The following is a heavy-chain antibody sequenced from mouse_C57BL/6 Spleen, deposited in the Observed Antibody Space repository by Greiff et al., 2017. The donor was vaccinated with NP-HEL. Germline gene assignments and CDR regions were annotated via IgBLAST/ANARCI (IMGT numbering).Heavy chain of an antibody. CDR2: IYPGNSDT. J-gene: IGHJ3*01. CDR1: GYTFTSYW. CDR3: NRHYYYGSSYGWFAY. Sequence: EVQLQQSGTVLARPGASVKMSCKTSGYTFTSYWMHWVNQRPGQGLEWIGAIYPGNSDTSYNQKFKGKAKLTAVTSASTAYMELSSLTNEDSAVTYWNRHYYYGSSYGWFAYWGQGTPVTVSA. D-gene: IGHD1-1*01. V-gene: IGHV1-5*01.